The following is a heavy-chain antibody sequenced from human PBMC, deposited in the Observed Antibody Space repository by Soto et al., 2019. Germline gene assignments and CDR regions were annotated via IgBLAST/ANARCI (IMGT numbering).Heavy chain of an antibody. J-gene: IGHJ4*02. Sequence: ASVKVSCKASGYTFTSYGISCVRQAPGQGLEWMGWISAYNGNTNYAQKLQGRVTMTTDTSTSTAYMELRSLRSDDTAVYYCARDYPPGYYYDSSGPFGIDYWGQGTLVTVSS. V-gene: IGHV1-18*04. CDR3: ARDYPPGYYYDSSGPFGIDY. D-gene: IGHD3-22*01. CDR2: ISAYNGNT. CDR1: GYTFTSYG.